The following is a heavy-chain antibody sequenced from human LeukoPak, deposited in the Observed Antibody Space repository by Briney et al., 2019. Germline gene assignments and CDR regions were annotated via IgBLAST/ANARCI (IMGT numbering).Heavy chain of an antibody. J-gene: IGHJ4*02. CDR1: GFTFSNYG. Sequence: GSLILSCAASGFTFSNYGMAWFRQAPGKGLEWVSTINIRADETHYADSVKGRFTISRDNSKSTLALQMRSLRVYDTAVYYCERDPSEYEYNRGWYRDFWGQGSQVIVSS. CDR3: ERDPSEYEYNRGWYRDF. CDR2: INIRADET. D-gene: IGHD6-19*01. V-gene: IGHV3-23*01.